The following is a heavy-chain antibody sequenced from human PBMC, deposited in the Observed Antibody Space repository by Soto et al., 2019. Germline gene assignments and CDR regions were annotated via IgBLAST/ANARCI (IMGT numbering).Heavy chain of an antibody. D-gene: IGHD6-13*01. Sequence: QVQLVQSGAEVKKPGASVKVSCKASGYSFTSYGISWVRQAPGQGLEWMGWISAYNGNTNYAQKLQGRVTMTTDTSTSTAYMELRSLRSDDTAVYYCARDVLNGIAAAGTELFDYWGQGTLVTVSS. CDR1: GYSFTSYG. J-gene: IGHJ4*02. CDR2: ISAYNGNT. V-gene: IGHV1-18*01. CDR3: ARDVLNGIAAAGTELFDY.